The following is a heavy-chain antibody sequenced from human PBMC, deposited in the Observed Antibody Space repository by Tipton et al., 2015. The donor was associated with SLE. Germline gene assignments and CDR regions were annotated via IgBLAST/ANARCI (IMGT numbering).Heavy chain of an antibody. Sequence: GSLRLSCAASGFIFSNYGMHWVRQAPGKGLEWVAIIRYDGSYTNYGDSVKGRFSISRDNSKNMIYLHMNSLRAEDTAVYYCSKDGYNGSPGFDHWGQGTLVTVSS. D-gene: IGHD1-26*01. V-gene: IGHV3-30*02. CDR3: SKDGYNGSPGFDH. J-gene: IGHJ4*02. CDR2: IRYDGSYT. CDR1: GFIFSNYG.